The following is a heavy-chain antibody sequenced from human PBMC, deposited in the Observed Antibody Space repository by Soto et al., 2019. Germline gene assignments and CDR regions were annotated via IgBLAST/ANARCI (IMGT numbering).Heavy chain of an antibody. CDR1: GFTFRSYA. V-gene: IGHV3-23*01. CDR3: VKRSGQSHDWGTFDI. Sequence: EVQLLESGGGLVQPGGSLRVSCAASGFTFRSYAMCWVRQAPRKGLELLSCLGGSGDSTYYADSVQGRFTISRDNSKNTVDLPMNSLRAEDTAVYYCVKRSGQSHDWGTFDIWGQGAMVTVSS. D-gene: IGHD3-9*01. J-gene: IGHJ3*02. CDR2: LGGSGDST.